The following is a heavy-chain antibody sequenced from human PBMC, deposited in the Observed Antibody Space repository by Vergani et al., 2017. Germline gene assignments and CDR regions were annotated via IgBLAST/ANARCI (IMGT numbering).Heavy chain of an antibody. Sequence: QVQLQESGPGLVRPSQTLSLTCTVSGGSISSGSYYWSWFRQPAGKGLEWIGRFYTGGGTSYNPSLKSRGTISVDTAKNLFSLQLSSVTAADTAVYYCAREPLYSTTWPFLLLDMDVWGQGTTVTVSS. CDR1: GGSISSGSYY. V-gene: IGHV4-61*02. D-gene: IGHD6-13*01. CDR2: FYTGGGT. CDR3: AREPLYSTTWPFLLLDMDV. J-gene: IGHJ6*02.